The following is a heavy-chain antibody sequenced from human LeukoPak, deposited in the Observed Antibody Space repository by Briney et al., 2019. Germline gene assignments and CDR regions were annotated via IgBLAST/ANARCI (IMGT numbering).Heavy chain of an antibody. Sequence: SETLSLTCAVSGYSISSSYYWSWIWQPAGKGLEWIGRIYTSGSTNYNPSLKSRVTMSVDTSKNQFSLKLSSVTAADTAVYYCARGSLQWPVVWGQGTLVTVSS. J-gene: IGHJ4*02. D-gene: IGHD6-19*01. CDR2: IYTSGST. CDR3: ARGSLQWPVV. CDR1: GYSISSSYY. V-gene: IGHV4-4*07.